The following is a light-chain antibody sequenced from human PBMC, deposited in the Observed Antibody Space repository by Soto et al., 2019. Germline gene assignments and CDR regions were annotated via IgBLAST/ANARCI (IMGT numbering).Light chain of an antibody. V-gene: IGKV3-15*01. Sequence: DIVLTQSPGTLSLSPGERATLSCRASQSVSSDLAWYHQKPGQAPRLLIYGASTRATGIPARFSGSGSGTEFTLTINRLQSEDFAVYYCQQYNNWPRTFGQGTKVDI. CDR1: QSVSSD. J-gene: IGKJ1*01. CDR2: GAS. CDR3: QQYNNWPRT.